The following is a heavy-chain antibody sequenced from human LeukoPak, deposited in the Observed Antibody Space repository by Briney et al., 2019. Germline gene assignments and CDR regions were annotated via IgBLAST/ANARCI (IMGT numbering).Heavy chain of an antibody. J-gene: IGHJ4*02. CDR3: ARDPVGVRYSSGPGAKFDY. D-gene: IGHD6-19*01. Sequence: GGTLRLSCAASGFTFSSYGMSWVRQAPGKGLEWVSSISSSSSYIYYADSVKGRFTISRDNAKNSLYLQMNSLRAEDTAVYYCARDPVGVRYSSGPGAKFDYWGQGTLVTVSS. CDR2: ISSSSSYI. CDR1: GFTFSSYG. V-gene: IGHV3-21*01.